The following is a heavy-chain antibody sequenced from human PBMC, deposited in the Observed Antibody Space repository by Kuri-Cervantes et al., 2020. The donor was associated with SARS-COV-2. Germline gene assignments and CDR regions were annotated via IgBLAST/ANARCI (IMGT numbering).Heavy chain of an antibody. J-gene: IGHJ5*02. D-gene: IGHD2-8*01. Sequence: ASVKVSCKASGYTFTGYYMHWVRQAPGQGLEWMGWINPNSGGTNYAQKFQGRVTMTRDTSISTAYKELSRLRSDDTAVYYRARDPEWSVNSWFDPWGQGTLVTVSS. CDR2: INPNSGGT. CDR3: ARDPEWSVNSWFDP. CDR1: GYTFTGYY. V-gene: IGHV1-2*02.